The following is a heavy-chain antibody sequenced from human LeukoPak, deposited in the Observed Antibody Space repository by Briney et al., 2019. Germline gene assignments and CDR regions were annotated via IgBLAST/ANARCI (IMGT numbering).Heavy chain of an antibody. CDR2: IIPIFGTA. V-gene: IGHV1-69*06. Sequence: SVKVSCKAPGGTFSSYAISWVRQAPGQGLEWMGGIIPIFGTANYAQKFQGRVTITADKSTSTAYMELSSLRSEDTAVYYCAGMGGWYDYYFDYWGQGTLVTVSS. CDR1: GGTFSSYA. CDR3: AGMGGWYDYYFDY. J-gene: IGHJ4*02. D-gene: IGHD6-19*01.